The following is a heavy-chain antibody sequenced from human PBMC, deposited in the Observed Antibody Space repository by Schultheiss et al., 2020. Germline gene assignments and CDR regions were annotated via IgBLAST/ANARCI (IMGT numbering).Heavy chain of an antibody. Sequence: SETLSLTCTVSGGSISSGDYYWSWIRQHPGKGLEWIGYIYHSGSTYYNPSLKSRVTISVDRSKNQFSLKLSSVTAADTAVYYCARASLIQLWSPGAFDIWGQGTMVTVSS. CDR1: GGSISSGDYY. V-gene: IGHV4-30-2*01. CDR3: ARASLIQLWSPGAFDI. CDR2: IYHSGST. D-gene: IGHD5-18*01. J-gene: IGHJ3*02.